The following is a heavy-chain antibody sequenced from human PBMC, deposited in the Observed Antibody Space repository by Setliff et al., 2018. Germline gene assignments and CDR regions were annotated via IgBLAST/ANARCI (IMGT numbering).Heavy chain of an antibody. CDR1: GGSISSGGYY. J-gene: IGHJ3*02. Sequence: SETLSLTCTVSGGSISSGGYYWSWIRQHPGMGLEWIGYICYGGSTYHNPSLKTLVTISVDTSKNQFSLKLSSVTAADTAVYYCARCSGSYDAFDIWGQGTMVTVSS. CDR2: ICYGGST. D-gene: IGHD1-26*01. CDR3: ARCSGSYDAFDI. V-gene: IGHV4-31*01.